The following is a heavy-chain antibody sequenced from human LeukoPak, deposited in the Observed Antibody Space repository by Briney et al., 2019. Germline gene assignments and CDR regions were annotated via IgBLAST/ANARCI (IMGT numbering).Heavy chain of an antibody. CDR2: ISSSSSYI. CDR3: AREDPGLAAAGTFDP. V-gene: IGHV3-21*01. Sequence: GGSLRLSCAASGFTFSSYSMNWVRQAPGKGLEWVSSISSSSSYIYYADSVKGRFTISSDNAKNSLYLQMNSLRAEDTAVYYCAREDPGLAAAGTFDPWGQGTLVTVSS. CDR1: GFTFSSYS. J-gene: IGHJ5*02. D-gene: IGHD6-13*01.